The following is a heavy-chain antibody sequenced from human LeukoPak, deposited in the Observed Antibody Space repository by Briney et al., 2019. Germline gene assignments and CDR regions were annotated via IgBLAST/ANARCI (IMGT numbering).Heavy chain of an antibody. J-gene: IGHJ4*02. CDR3: AVLRFLEYTFDY. Sequence: GASVKVSCKASGYTFTNYAMNWVRQAPGQGLEWMGWINPNSGGTNYAQKFQGRVTMTRDTSISTAYMELSRLRSDDTAVYYCAVLRFLEYTFDYWGQGTLVTVSS. V-gene: IGHV1-2*02. CDR2: INPNSGGT. D-gene: IGHD3-3*01. CDR1: GYTFTNYA.